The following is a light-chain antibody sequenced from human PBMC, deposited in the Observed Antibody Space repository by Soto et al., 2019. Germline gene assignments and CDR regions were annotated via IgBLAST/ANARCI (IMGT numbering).Light chain of an antibody. CDR2: GVT. CDR3: GTWDTSLNVLYV. V-gene: IGLV2-14*03. J-gene: IGLJ1*01. CDR1: HNDIGTYDY. Sequence: QSALTQPTSVSGSPGQSITISCTGNHNDIGTYDYVSWYQQHPGRAPRLLIHGVTTRPSGISGRFSASKSGLTASLTISGLQPEDEADYYCGTWDTSLNVLYVFGTGTKLTVL.